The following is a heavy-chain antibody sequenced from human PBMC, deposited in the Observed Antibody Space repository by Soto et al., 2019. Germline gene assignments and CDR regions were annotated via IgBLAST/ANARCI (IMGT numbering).Heavy chain of an antibody. V-gene: IGHV4-34*01. CDR3: ARGRRGSSGWYYYYYGMDV. CDR2: INHSGST. CDR1: GGSFSGYY. J-gene: IGHJ6*02. D-gene: IGHD6-19*01. Sequence: KSSETLSLTCAVYGGSFSGYYWSWIRQPPGKGLEWIGEINHSGSTNYNPSLKSRVTISVDTSKNQFSLKLSSVTAADTAVYYCARGRRGSSGWYYYYYGMDVWGQGTTVTVSS.